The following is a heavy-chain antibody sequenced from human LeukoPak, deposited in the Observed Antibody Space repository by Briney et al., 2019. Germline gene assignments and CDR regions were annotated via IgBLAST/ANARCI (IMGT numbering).Heavy chain of an antibody. D-gene: IGHD3-22*01. CDR3: ARDPPRASSGLCLDY. J-gene: IGHJ4*02. V-gene: IGHV3-21*01. CDR2: ISSSSTYI. Sequence: PGGSLRLSCAASGFTFSSYSMNWVRQAPGKGLEWVSSISSSSTYIYYADSVKGRFTISRDNAKNSLYLQMNSLRAEDTAVYYCARDPPRASSGLCLDYWGQGTLVTVSS. CDR1: GFTFSSYS.